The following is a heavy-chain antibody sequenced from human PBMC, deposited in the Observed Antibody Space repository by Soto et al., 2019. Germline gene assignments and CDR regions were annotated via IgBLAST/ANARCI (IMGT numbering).Heavy chain of an antibody. CDR3: ARAGLDSSGYDFAY. CDR2: IYYSGST. D-gene: IGHD3-22*01. CDR1: GGSISSYY. V-gene: IGHV4-59*01. J-gene: IGHJ4*02. Sequence: PSETLSLTCTVSGGSISSYYWSWIRQPPGKGLEWIGYIYYSGSTNYNPSLKSRVTISVDTSKNQFSLKLSSVTAADTAVYYCARAGLDSSGYDFAYWGQGTLVTVSS.